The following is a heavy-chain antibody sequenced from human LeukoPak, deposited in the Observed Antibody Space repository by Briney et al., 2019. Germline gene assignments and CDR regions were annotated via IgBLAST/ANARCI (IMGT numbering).Heavy chain of an antibody. J-gene: IGHJ4*02. CDR3: ARGAFSGSYILRY. CDR1: GFTFSSYA. Sequence: GGSLRLSCAASGFTFSSYAMHWVRQVPGKGLEWVAVISYDGSNKYYADSVKGRFTVSRDNSKNTLYLQMNSLRAEDTAVYYCARGAFSGSYILRYWGQGTLVTVSS. CDR2: ISYDGSNK. V-gene: IGHV3-30-3*01. D-gene: IGHD3-10*01.